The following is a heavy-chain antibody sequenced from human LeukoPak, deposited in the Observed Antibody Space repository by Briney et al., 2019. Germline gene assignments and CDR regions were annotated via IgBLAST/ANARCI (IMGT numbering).Heavy chain of an antibody. CDR3: ARLARQYGSGSYFDP. D-gene: IGHD3-10*01. V-gene: IGHV3-7*01. CDR1: GFTFSSYW. CDR2: IKQDGSEK. Sequence: GGSLRLSCAASGFTFSSYWMSWVRQAPGKGLEWVANIKQDGSEKYYVDSVKGRFTISRDNAKNSLYLQMNSLRVEDTAVYYCARLARQYGSGSYFDPWGQGTLVTVSS. J-gene: IGHJ5*02.